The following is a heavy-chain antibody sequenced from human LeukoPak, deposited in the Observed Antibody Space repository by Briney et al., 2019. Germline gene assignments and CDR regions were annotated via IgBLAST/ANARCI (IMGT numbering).Heavy chain of an antibody. CDR1: GFTFSSYA. Sequence: GSLRLSCAASGFTFSSYAMSWVRQAPGKGLEWVSAISGSGGSTYYADSVKGRFTISRDNSKNTLYLQMNSLRTEDTAVYYCARGNNYGGNSYYLDYWGQGTLVTVSS. V-gene: IGHV3-23*01. D-gene: IGHD4-23*01. J-gene: IGHJ4*02. CDR2: ISGSGGST. CDR3: ARGNNYGGNSYYLDY.